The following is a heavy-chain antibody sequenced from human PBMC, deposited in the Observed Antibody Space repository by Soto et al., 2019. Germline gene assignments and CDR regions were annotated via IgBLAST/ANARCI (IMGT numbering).Heavy chain of an antibody. Sequence: SETLSLTCTVSGGSISSYYWSWIRQPPGKGLEWIGYIYYSGSTNYNPSLKSRVTISVDTSKNQFSLKLSSVTAADTAVYYCARSLVGGSGTPRVLAFDIWGQGTRVTVSS. J-gene: IGHJ3*02. V-gene: IGHV4-59*01. CDR3: ARSLVGGSGTPRVLAFDI. D-gene: IGHD3-10*01. CDR1: GGSISSYY. CDR2: IYYSGST.